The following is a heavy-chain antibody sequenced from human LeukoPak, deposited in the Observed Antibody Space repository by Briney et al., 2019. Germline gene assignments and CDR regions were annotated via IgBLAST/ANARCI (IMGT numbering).Heavy chain of an antibody. CDR1: GYTFTSYA. D-gene: IGHD6-19*01. V-gene: IGHV7-4-1*02. CDR3: ARKRSAYSSGWFDDYYYYMDV. CDR2: INTNTGNP. J-gene: IGHJ6*03. Sequence: ASVKVSCKASGYTFTSYAMNWVRQAPGQGLEWMGWINTNTGNPTYAQGFTGRFVSSLDTSVSTAHLQISSLKAEDTAIYYCARKRSAYSSGWFDDYYYYMDVWGKGTTVTVSS.